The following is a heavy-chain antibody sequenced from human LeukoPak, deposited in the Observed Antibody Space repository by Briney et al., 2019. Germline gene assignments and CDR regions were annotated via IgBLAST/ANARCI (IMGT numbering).Heavy chain of an antibody. J-gene: IGHJ4*02. CDR1: GFTVSSDY. D-gene: IGHD3-16*01. Sequence: PGGSLRLSCTASGFTVSSDYMSWVRQAPGTGLEWVSVVYSGGNTYYADSVKGRFTISRDNSKNTLYLQMNSLRAEDTAVYYCAREPPGGGFDYWGQGTLVTVSS. CDR2: VYSGGNT. CDR3: AREPPGGGFDY. V-gene: IGHV3-66*01.